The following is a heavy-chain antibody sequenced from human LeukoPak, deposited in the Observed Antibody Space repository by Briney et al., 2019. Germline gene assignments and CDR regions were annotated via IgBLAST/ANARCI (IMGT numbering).Heavy chain of an antibody. D-gene: IGHD3-22*01. J-gene: IGHJ1*01. CDR3: ARASYDSSDFEYFQH. CDR1: GYSENFYG. CDR2: INPNSGGT. V-gene: IGHV1-2*02. Sequence: ASVKVSCKTSGYSENFYGITWVRQVAGQGLEWMGWINPNSGGTNSAQKFQGRVTMTSDTSITTAYMELSRLRSDDTALFYCARASYDSSDFEYFQHWGQGTRVTVSS.